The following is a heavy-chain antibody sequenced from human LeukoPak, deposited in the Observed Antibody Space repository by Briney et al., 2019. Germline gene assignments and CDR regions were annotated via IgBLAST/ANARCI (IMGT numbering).Heavy chain of an antibody. CDR3: ARDGYDILTGYFNDAFDI. D-gene: IGHD3-9*01. Sequence: GGSLRLSCAASGFTFSDYYMSWIRQAPGKGLEWVSYISSSGSTIYYADSVKGRFTISRDNAKNSLCLQMNSLRAEDTAVYYCARDGYDILTGYFNDAFDIWGQGTMVTVSS. CDR2: ISSSGSTI. V-gene: IGHV3-11*04. J-gene: IGHJ3*02. CDR1: GFTFSDYY.